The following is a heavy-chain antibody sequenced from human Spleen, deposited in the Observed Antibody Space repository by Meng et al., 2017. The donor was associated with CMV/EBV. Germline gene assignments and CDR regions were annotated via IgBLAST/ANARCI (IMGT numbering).Heavy chain of an antibody. J-gene: IGHJ6*02. D-gene: IGHD2-2*01. CDR1: GFTFSSYR. CDR2: ISGSGSMI. V-gene: IGHV3-48*03. Sequence: LSLTCAASGFTFSSYRMNWVRQAPGKGLEWVSYISGSGSMIYYGDSVKGRFTISRDNAKNSLYLQMNSLRAEDTAVYYCARDLRSTSPTIYGMDVWGQGTTVTVSS. CDR3: ARDLRSTSPTIYGMDV.